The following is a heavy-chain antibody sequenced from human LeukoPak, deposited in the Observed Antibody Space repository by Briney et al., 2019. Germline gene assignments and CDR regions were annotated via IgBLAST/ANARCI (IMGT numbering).Heavy chain of an antibody. CDR2: MSYDGSDK. Sequence: GGSLRLSCAVSRFTLSTYAMHWVRQAPGKGLQWVSFMSYDGSDKYYADSVKGRFTISRDNSKNTLYLQMNSLKTEDTAVYYCARDLGTSGWYRGPDYWGQGTLVTVSS. CDR1: RFTLSTYA. J-gene: IGHJ4*02. V-gene: IGHV3-30-3*01. CDR3: ARDLGTSGWYRGPDY. D-gene: IGHD6-19*01.